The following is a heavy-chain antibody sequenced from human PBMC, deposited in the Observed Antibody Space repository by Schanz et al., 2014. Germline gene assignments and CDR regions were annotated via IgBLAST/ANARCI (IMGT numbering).Heavy chain of an antibody. V-gene: IGHV3-30*18. CDR3: AKDSTHIDIVLVPTAIDY. D-gene: IGHD2-2*01. CDR2: MSYDGSIK. Sequence: VRLVESGGGLVKPGGSLRLSCAASGFTFSSYGMHWVRQAPGKGLEWVAAMSYDGSIKYYGDSVKGRFTISRNNSKNTLYLHMNTLRSEDTAVYYCAKDSTHIDIVLVPTAIDYWGQGTLVTVSS. J-gene: IGHJ4*02. CDR1: GFTFSSYG.